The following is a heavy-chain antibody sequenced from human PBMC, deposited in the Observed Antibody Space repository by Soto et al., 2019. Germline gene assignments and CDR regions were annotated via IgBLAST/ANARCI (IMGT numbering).Heavy chain of an antibody. CDR3: AEGGVDGVGADLFDY. J-gene: IGHJ4*02. D-gene: IGHD1-26*01. Sequence: GGSLRLSCAASGFTFSSYAMHWVRQAPGKGLEWVAVISYDGSNKYYADSVKGRFTISRDNSKNTLYLQMNSLRAEDTAVYYCAEGGVDGVGADLFDYWGQGTLVTVSS. CDR2: ISYDGSNK. CDR1: GFTFSSYA. V-gene: IGHV3-30-3*02.